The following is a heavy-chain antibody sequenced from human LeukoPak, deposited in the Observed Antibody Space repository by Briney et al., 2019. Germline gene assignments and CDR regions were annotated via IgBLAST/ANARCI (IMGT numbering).Heavy chain of an antibody. Sequence: PSETLSLTCNVSGGSISSYYWSWIRQPPGKGLAWIGYIYYSGSANYNPSLKSRVTISVDTSKNQFSLKLRYVIAADTAVYYCAGSYGSGSPCDLWGRGTLVSVSS. CDR2: IYYSGSA. D-gene: IGHD3-10*01. CDR3: AGSYGSGSPCDL. J-gene: IGHJ2*01. V-gene: IGHV4-59*01. CDR1: GGSISSYY.